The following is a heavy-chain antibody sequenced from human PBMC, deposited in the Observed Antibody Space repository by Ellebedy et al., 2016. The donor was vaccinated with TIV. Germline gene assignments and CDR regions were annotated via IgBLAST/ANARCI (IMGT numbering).Heavy chain of an antibody. D-gene: IGHD2/OR15-2a*01. CDR1: GFTFTNYW. V-gene: IGHV3-7*03. J-gene: IGHJ4*02. CDR3: VKNRASLDH. CDR2: IKEDGNEK. Sequence: PGGSLRLSCAASGFTFTNYWMTWVRQAPGKGLECVANIKEDGNEKNYADSVKGRISISRDNAKNSLYLQMNSLSAEDTAIYYCVKNRASLDHWGQGALVVVSS.